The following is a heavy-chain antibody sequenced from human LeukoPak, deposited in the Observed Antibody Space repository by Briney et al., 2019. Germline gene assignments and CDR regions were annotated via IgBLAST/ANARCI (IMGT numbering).Heavy chain of an antibody. J-gene: IGHJ6*03. D-gene: IGHD3-9*01. CDR1: GYTFTSYD. CDR3: ARGSYFDWLLSPLGGAYYYYYMDV. Sequence: ASVKVSCKASGYTFTSYDINWVRQATGQGLEWMGWMNPNSGNTGYARKFQGRVTMTRNTSISTAYMELSSLRSEDTAVYYCARGSYFDWLLSPLGGAYYYYYMDVWGKGTTVTISS. CDR2: MNPNSGNT. V-gene: IGHV1-8*01.